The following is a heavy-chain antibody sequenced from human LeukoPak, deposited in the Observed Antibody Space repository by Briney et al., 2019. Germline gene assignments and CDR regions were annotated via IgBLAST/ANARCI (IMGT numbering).Heavy chain of an antibody. J-gene: IGHJ4*02. CDR3: TRVRDWGSSDY. V-gene: IGHV4-39*07. CDR1: GGSISSSSYC. Sequence: PSETLSLTCTVSGGSISSSSYCWGWIRQPPGKGLEWIGSICYTGSTYYNPSLKSRVTISIDTSKNQFSLNLNSVTAADTAVYYCTRVRDWGSSDYWGQGTPVTVSS. CDR2: ICYTGST. D-gene: IGHD7-27*01.